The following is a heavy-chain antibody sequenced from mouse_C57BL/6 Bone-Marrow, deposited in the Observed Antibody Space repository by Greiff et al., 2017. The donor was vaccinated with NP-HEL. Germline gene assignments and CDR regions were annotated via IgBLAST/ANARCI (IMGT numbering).Heavy chain of an antibody. Sequence: VQLQQSGAELARPGASVKMSCKASGYTFTSYTMHWVKQRPGQGLEWIGYINPSSGYTKYNQKFKDKATLTADKSSSTAYMQLSSLTSEDSAVYYCAREDLLWPYAMDYWGQGTSVTVSS. V-gene: IGHV1-4*01. CDR3: AREDLLWPYAMDY. D-gene: IGHD2-1*01. CDR1: GYTFTSYT. CDR2: INPSSGYT. J-gene: IGHJ4*01.